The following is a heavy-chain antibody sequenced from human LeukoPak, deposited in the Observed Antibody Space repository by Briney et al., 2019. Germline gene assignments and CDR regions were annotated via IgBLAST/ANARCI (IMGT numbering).Heavy chain of an antibody. V-gene: IGHV3-30-3*01. J-gene: IGHJ6*02. Sequence: GGSLRLSCAASGFTFSSYAMHWVRQAPGKGLEWVAVISYDGSNKYYADSVKGRFTISRDNAKNSLDLQMNSLRAEDTAVYYCGRTRGVDVWGQGTTVTVSS. CDR2: ISYDGSNK. CDR1: GFTFSSYA. CDR3: GRTRGVDV.